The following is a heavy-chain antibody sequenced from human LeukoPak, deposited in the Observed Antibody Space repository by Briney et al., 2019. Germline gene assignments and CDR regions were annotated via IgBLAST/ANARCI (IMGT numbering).Heavy chain of an antibody. Sequence: SETLSLTCAVYGGSFSGYYWSWIRQPPGKGLEWIGEINHSGSTNYNPSLKSRVTISVDTSKNQFSLKLISVTAADTAVYYCARVRNYEPLEAFDIWGQGTMVTVSS. J-gene: IGHJ3*02. CDR2: INHSGST. CDR3: ARVRNYEPLEAFDI. D-gene: IGHD3-16*01. V-gene: IGHV4-34*01. CDR1: GGSFSGYY.